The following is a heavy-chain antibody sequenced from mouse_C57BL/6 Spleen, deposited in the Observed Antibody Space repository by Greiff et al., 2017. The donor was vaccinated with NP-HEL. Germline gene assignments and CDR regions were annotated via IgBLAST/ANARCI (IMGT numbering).Heavy chain of an antibody. CDR2: ISSGGDYI. Sequence: EVKLVESGEGLVKPGGSLKLSCAASGFTFSSYAMSWVRQTPEKRLEWVAYISSGGDYIYYADTVKGRFTISRDNARNTLYLQMSSLKSEDTAMYYCTREAYGSRWYFDVWGTGTTVTVSS. D-gene: IGHD1-1*01. CDR3: TREAYGSRWYFDV. J-gene: IGHJ1*03. V-gene: IGHV5-9-1*02. CDR1: GFTFSSYA.